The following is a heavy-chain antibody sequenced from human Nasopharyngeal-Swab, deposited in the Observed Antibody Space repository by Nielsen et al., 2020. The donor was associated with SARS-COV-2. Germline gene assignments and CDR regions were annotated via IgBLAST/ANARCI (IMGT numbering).Heavy chain of an antibody. CDR2: ISYDGSNK. Sequence: GESLKISCAASGFTFSSYSMHWVRQAPGKGLEWVAVISYDGSNKYYADSVKGRFTISRDNSKNTLYLQMNSLRAEDTAVYYCAREADLRFDYWGQGTLVTVSS. D-gene: IGHD3-3*01. CDR1: GFTFSSYS. V-gene: IGHV3-30*03. J-gene: IGHJ4*02. CDR3: AREADLRFDY.